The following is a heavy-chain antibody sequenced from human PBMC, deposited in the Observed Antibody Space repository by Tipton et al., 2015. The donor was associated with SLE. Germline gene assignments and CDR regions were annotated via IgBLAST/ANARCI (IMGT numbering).Heavy chain of an antibody. Sequence: TLSLTCTVSGGSISSGSYYWSWIRQPAGKGLEWIGRIYTSGSTNYNPSLKSRVTISVDTSKNQFSLKLSSVTAADTAVYYCARERGDGYYWAAYPRPDALDIWGQGTMVTVSS. V-gene: IGHV4-61*02. D-gene: IGHD5-24*01. CDR2: IYTSGST. CDR1: GGSISSGSYY. CDR3: ARERGDGYYWAAYPRPDALDI. J-gene: IGHJ3*02.